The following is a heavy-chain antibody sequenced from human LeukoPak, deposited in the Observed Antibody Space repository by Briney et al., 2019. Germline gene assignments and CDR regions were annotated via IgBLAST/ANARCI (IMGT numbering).Heavy chain of an antibody. V-gene: IGHV1-69*04. CDR1: GGTFSSYA. Sequence: GASVKVSCKASGGTFSSYAISWVRQAPGQGLEWMGRIIPILGTANYAQKFQGRVTITADKSTSTAYMELSGLRSEDTAVYYCATPIAAQGDYWGQGTLVTVSS. CDR3: ATPIAAQGDY. D-gene: IGHD6-6*01. J-gene: IGHJ4*02. CDR2: IIPILGTA.